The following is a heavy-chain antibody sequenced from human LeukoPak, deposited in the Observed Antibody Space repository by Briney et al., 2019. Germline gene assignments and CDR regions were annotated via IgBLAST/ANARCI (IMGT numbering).Heavy chain of an antibody. J-gene: IGHJ4*02. CDR3: AKKLVGGGWPFDY. Sequence: PGGSLRLSCAASGFTFSSYAMSWVRQAPGKGLEWVSAISGSGGSTYYADSVKGRFTISRDNSKNTLYVQMNSLRAEDTAVYYCAKKLVGGGWPFDYWGQGTLVTVSS. D-gene: IGHD6-19*01. V-gene: IGHV3-23*01. CDR1: GFTFSSYA. CDR2: ISGSGGST.